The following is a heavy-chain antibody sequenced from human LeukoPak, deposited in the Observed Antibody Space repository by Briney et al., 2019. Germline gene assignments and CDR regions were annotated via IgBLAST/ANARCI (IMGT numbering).Heavy chain of an antibody. V-gene: IGHV3-23*01. D-gene: IGHD3-22*01. J-gene: IGHJ5*02. Sequence: GGSLRLSCAASGFTFSSYAMSWVRQAPGKGLEWVSAISGSGGSTYYADSVKGRFTISRDNSKNTLYLQMNSLRAEDTAVYYCARGTYSSGRSGGGWFDPWGQGTLVTVSS. CDR3: ARGTYSSGRSGGGWFDP. CDR2: ISGSGGST. CDR1: GFTFSSYA.